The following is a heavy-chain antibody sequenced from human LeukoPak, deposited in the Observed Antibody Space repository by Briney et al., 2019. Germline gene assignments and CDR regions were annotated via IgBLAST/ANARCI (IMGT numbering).Heavy chain of an antibody. CDR3: ARVGVETGSTGGDWFDP. V-gene: IGHV4-59*12. J-gene: IGHJ5*02. CDR1: GGSISSYY. D-gene: IGHD2-2*01. Sequence: SETLSLTCTVSGGSISSYYWSWIRQPPGKGLEWIGYIYYSGSTNYNPSLKSRVTISVDRSKNQFSLKLSSVTAADTAVYYCARVGVETGSTGGDWFDPWAREPWSPSPQ. CDR2: IYYSGST.